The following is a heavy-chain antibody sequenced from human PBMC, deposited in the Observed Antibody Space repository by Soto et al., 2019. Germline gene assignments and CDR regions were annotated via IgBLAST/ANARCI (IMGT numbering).Heavy chain of an antibody. Sequence: EVQLLESGGGLIQPEGSLRLSRVASGFTFSDYAMSWVRQAPGKGLEWISTISGSRGTTYYADSVKGRFTISRDNSKNTLYLHMNSLSAEDTAVYYCVTTPYCSTTICYTYYYDMDVWGQGTTVTVSS. CDR3: VTTPYCSTTICYTYYYDMDV. CDR1: GFTFSDYA. J-gene: IGHJ6*02. V-gene: IGHV3-23*01. CDR2: ISGSRGTT. D-gene: IGHD2-2*01.